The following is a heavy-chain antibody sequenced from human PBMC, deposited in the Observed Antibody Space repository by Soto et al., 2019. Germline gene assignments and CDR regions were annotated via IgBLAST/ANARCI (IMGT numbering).Heavy chain of an antibody. CDR2: ISYDGSNK. J-gene: IGHJ3*02. CDR3: ANPFGGSYPSVDAFDI. V-gene: IGHV3-30*18. D-gene: IGHD1-26*01. Sequence: PGGSLRLSCAASGFTFSSYGMHWVRQAPGKGLEWVAVISYDGSNKYYADSVKGRFTISRDNSKNTLYLQMNSLRAEDTAVYYCANPFGGSYPSVDAFDIWGQGTMVTVSS. CDR1: GFTFSSYG.